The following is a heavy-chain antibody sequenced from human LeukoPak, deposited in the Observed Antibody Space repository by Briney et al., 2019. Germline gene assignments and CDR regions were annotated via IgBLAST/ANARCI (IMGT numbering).Heavy chain of an antibody. CDR3: ARASVEMAAYYYFDY. CDR2: IKQDGSEK. CDR1: GFTFSSYW. D-gene: IGHD5-24*01. V-gene: IGHV3-7*01. J-gene: IGHJ4*02. Sequence: GGSLRLSCAASGFTFSSYWMSWVRQAPGKGLEWVANIKQDGSEKYYVDSVKGRFTISRDNAKNSLYLQMNSLRAEDTAVYYCARASVEMAAYYYFDYWGQGTLVTVSS.